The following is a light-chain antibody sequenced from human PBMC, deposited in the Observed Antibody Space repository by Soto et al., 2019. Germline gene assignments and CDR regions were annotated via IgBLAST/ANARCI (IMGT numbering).Light chain of an antibody. CDR2: VNGDGRH. V-gene: IGLV4-69*01. CDR3: QTWGTGVQV. J-gene: IGLJ3*02. CDR1: NGHTTYA. Sequence: QAVVTQSPSASASLGASVKLTCTLTNGHTTYAIAWHQQQTEKGPRFLMKVNGDGRHNKGDGIPDRFSGSSSGAERYLTISSLLSEDEGDYYCQTWGTGVQVFGGGTQLTVL.